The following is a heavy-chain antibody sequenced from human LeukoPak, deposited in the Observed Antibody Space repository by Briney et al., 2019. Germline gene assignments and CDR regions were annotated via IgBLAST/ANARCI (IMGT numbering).Heavy chain of an antibody. V-gene: IGHV4-39*07. CDR3: ARVTYNGYQHFDY. J-gene: IGHJ4*02. CDR2: IHHRGTT. Sequence: SETLSLTCIVSGGSISANTYYWGWIRLPPGKGLEWIGEIHHRGTTYYNPSLRSRVTISVDTSKNQFSLRLTSVTAADTAVYYCARVTYNGYQHFDYWGQGNLVTVS. D-gene: IGHD3-10*01. CDR1: GGSISANTYY.